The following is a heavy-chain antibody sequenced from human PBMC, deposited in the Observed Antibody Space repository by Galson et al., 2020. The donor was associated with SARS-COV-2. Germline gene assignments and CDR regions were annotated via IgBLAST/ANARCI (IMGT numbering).Heavy chain of an antibody. J-gene: IGHJ6*02. CDR2: ISSSGSTI. Sequence: GGSLRLSCAASGFTFSSYEMNWVRQAPGKGLEWVSYISSSGSTIYYADSVKGRFTISRDNAKNSLYLQMNSLRAEDTAVYYCARALLTRYGSGGSCYYYYYGMDVWGQGTTVTVSS. V-gene: IGHV3-48*03. D-gene: IGHD2-15*01. CDR3: ARALLTRYGSGGSCYYYYYGMDV. CDR1: GFTFSSYE.